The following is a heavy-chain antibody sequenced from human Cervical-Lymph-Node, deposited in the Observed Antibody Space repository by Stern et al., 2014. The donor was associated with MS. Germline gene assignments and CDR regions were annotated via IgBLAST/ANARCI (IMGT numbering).Heavy chain of an antibody. CDR1: GFTFSNYG. Sequence: QVQLVQSGGGVVQPGTSLRLSCAASGFTFSNYGMHWVRQAPGKGLEWVALARTDGSSAYYTNTVKGRFTISRDNSRNTLSLQMNSLTAEDTAVYYCARGHIPFAYNYLFDYWGQGTLVTVSS. CDR2: ARTDGSSA. J-gene: IGHJ4*02. CDR3: ARGHIPFAYNYLFDY. D-gene: IGHD5-24*01. V-gene: IGHV3-33*01.